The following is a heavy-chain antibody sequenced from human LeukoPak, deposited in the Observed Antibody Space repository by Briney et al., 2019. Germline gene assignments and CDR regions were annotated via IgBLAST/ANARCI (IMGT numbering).Heavy chain of an antibody. J-gene: IGHJ4*02. CDR2: ITATTRST. V-gene: IGHV3-23*01. CDR1: GFTFSIYA. Sequence: GGSLRLSSAGSGFTFSIYAMHWVRQAPGKGLEWVSTITATTRSTSYADSVKGRFTISRDNSKRTLYLQMNSLRVEDTAMYYCARSRDFDYWGQGTLVTVSS. CDR3: ARSRDFDY.